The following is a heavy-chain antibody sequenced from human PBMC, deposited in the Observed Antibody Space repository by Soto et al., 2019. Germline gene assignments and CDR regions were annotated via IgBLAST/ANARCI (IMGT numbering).Heavy chain of an antibody. Sequence: PGGSLRLSCTGSGFTFNTYALHWVRQAPGKGLEWVAVISSDGRNKNYAASVKGRFTISRENSKNTMSLEMDSLQPGDTAIYYCVREGYSSDYYIKWSDPWGQGXQVTVYS. CDR2: ISSDGRNK. CDR3: VREGYSSDYYIKWSDP. J-gene: IGHJ5*02. D-gene: IGHD3-22*01. CDR1: GFTFNTYA. V-gene: IGHV3-30*04.